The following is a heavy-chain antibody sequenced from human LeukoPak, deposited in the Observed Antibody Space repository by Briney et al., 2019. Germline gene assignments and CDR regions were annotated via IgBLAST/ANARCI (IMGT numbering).Heavy chain of an antibody. Sequence: GRTYYRSKWYHDYAVSVKSRVIINPDTPKNQFTLQLNSVTPEDTAVYYCARWDSSGKYFQHWGQGTLVTVSS. CDR2: TYYRSKWYH. V-gene: IGHV6-1*01. CDR3: ARWDSSGKYFQH. J-gene: IGHJ1*01. D-gene: IGHD6-19*01.